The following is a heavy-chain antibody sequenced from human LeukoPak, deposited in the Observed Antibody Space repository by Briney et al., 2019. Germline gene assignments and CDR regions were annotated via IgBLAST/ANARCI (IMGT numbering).Heavy chain of an antibody. CDR2: IYPGDSDT. CDR1: GYSFNAYY. D-gene: IGHD3-10*01. J-gene: IGHJ6*02. V-gene: IGHV5-51*01. Sequence: GESLKISCKGSGYSFNAYYIAWVRQMPGKDLEWMGAIYPGDSDTTYSPSLQGQVTISADKSATTAYLQWNSLKASDTAIYYCARLMTLVRGGLKRLPGSCGMDVWGQGTTVTVS. CDR3: ARLMTLVRGGLKRLPGSCGMDV.